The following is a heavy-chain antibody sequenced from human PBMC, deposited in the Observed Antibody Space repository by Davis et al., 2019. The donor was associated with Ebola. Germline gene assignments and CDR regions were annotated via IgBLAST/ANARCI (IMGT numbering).Heavy chain of an antibody. D-gene: IGHD2/OR15-2a*01. Sequence: SVTVSCKASVGTFSSYAISWVRQAPGQGLEWMGGIIPILGTANYAQKFQGRVTITADKSTSTAYMELSSLRSEDTAVYYCARGLSPKTLTYGMDVWGQGTTVTVSS. CDR1: VGTFSSYA. CDR2: IIPILGTA. V-gene: IGHV1-69*10. J-gene: IGHJ6*02. CDR3: ARGLSPKTLTYGMDV.